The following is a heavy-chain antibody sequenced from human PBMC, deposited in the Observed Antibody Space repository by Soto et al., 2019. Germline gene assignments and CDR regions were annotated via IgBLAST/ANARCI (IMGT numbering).Heavy chain of an antibody. D-gene: IGHD6-19*01. CDR3: ARDRRGYSSGWNPVYYFDY. Sequence: TLCLTCTVSGGSISSYYWSWIRQPPGKGLEWIGYIYYSGSTNYNPSLKSRVTISVDTSKNQFSLKLSSVTAADTAVYYCARDRRGYSSGWNPVYYFDYWGQGTLVTVSS. J-gene: IGHJ4*02. CDR2: IYYSGST. V-gene: IGHV4-59*01. CDR1: GGSISSYY.